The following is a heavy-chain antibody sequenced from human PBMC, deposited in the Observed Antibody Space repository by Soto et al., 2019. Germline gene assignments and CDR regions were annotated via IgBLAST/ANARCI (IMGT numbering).Heavy chain of an antibody. CDR3: ARDSTLRGIAAPDY. D-gene: IGHD6-13*01. Sequence: GGSLRLSCAASGFTFSSYAMHWVRQAPGKGLEWVAVISYDGSNKYYADSVKGRFTISRDNSKNTLYLQMNSLRAEDTAVYYCARDSTLRGIAAPDYWGQGTLVTVSS. V-gene: IGHV3-30-3*01. CDR1: GFTFSSYA. J-gene: IGHJ4*02. CDR2: ISYDGSNK.